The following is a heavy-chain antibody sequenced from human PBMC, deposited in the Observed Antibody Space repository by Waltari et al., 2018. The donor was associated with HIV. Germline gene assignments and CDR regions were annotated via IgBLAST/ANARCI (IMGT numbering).Heavy chain of an antibody. CDR3: ARVLRGDYKWFDP. V-gene: IGHV4-39*01. Sequence: QLQLQESGPGLVKPSETLSLTCTVSGGSISSSSYYWGWIRQPPGKGLEWIGSIYYSGSTYYNPSLKSRVTISVDTSKNQFSLKLSSVTAADTAVYYCARVLRGDYKWFDPWGQGTLVTVSS. J-gene: IGHJ5*02. CDR1: GGSISSSSYY. CDR2: IYYSGST. D-gene: IGHD4-17*01.